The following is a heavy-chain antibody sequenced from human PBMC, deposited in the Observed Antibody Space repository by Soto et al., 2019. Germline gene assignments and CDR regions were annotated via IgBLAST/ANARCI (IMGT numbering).Heavy chain of an antibody. V-gene: IGHV3-30-3*01. D-gene: IGHD2-15*01. J-gene: IGHJ4*02. CDR3: ARGGAWTPEGLGY. Sequence: QVQLVESGGGVVQPGRSLRLSCAASGFTFSSFAMHWVRQAPGKGLEWLAVISSDVDNYYYAESVKGRFTISRDNSKNTLYLQMNSLRNEDTGVYYCARGGAWTPEGLGYWGQGTLVTVSS. CDR2: ISSDVDNY. CDR1: GFTFSSFA.